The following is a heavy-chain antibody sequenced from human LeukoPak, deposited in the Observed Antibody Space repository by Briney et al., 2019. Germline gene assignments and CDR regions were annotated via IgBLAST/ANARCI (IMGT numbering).Heavy chain of an antibody. Sequence: SETLSLTCTVSGGSISSYYWSWIRQPPGKGLEWIGYIYYSVSTNYNPSLKSRVTISVDTSKNQFSLKLSSVTAADTAVYYGARTKRYFDWLVDYWGQGTLVTVSS. D-gene: IGHD3-9*01. CDR1: GGSISSYY. CDR3: ARTKRYFDWLVDY. V-gene: IGHV4-59*01. J-gene: IGHJ4*02. CDR2: IYYSVST.